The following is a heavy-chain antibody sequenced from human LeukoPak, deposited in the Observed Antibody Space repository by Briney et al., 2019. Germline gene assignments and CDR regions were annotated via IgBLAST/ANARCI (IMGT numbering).Heavy chain of an antibody. V-gene: IGHV3-23*01. CDR3: AKSTVTTRFGFDY. D-gene: IGHD4-17*01. CDR1: GFTFSSYA. J-gene: IGHJ4*02. CDR2: ISGSGGST. Sequence: GGSLRLSCAASGFTFSSYAMSWVRQAPGKGLEWVSAISGSGGSTYFADSVKGRFAISRDNSKNTLYLQMNSLRAEDTAVYYCAKSTVTTRFGFDYWGQGTLVTVSS.